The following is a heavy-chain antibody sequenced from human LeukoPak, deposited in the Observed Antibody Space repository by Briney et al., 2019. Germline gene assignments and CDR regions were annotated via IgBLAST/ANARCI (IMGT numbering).Heavy chain of an antibody. CDR1: GFTFSSYA. V-gene: IGHV3-30-3*01. Sequence: PGRSLRLSCAASGFTFSSYAMHWVRQAPGKGLEWVAVISYDGSNKYYADSVKGRFTISRDNSKNTLYLQMNSLRAEDTAVYYCARDYYYGLGSYYSIFHYWGQGTLVTVSS. D-gene: IGHD3-10*01. J-gene: IGHJ4*02. CDR3: ARDYYYGLGSYYSIFHY. CDR2: ISYDGSNK.